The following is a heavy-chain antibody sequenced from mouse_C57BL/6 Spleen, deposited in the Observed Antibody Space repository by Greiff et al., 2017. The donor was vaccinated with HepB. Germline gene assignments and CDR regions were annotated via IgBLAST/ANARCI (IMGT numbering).Heavy chain of an antibody. D-gene: IGHD3-3*01. J-gene: IGHJ2*01. CDR3: TTWAGTDY. CDR1: GFNIKDDY. CDR2: IDPENGDT. V-gene: IGHV14-4*01. Sequence: VQLQQSGAELVRPGASVKLSCTASGFNIKDDYMHWVKQRPEQGLEWIGWIDPENGDTEYASKFQGKATITADTSSNTAYLQLSSLTSEDTAVYYCTTWAGTDYWGQGTTLTVSS.